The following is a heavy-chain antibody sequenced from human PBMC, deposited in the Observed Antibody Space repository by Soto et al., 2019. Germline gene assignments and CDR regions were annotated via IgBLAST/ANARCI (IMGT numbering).Heavy chain of an antibody. Sequence: VGSLRLSCVASQFTFGYYQMNWVRQAPGKGLEWVSYISDRGTTIYYADSLKGRFTISRDNAKNSLSLQMNNLRAEDTAVYYCARENSVQAWLHHFDHWGLGTLVTVSS. CDR2: ISDRGTTI. CDR3: ARENSVQAWLHHFDH. CDR1: QFTFGYYQ. V-gene: IGHV3-48*03. J-gene: IGHJ4*02. D-gene: IGHD5-18*01.